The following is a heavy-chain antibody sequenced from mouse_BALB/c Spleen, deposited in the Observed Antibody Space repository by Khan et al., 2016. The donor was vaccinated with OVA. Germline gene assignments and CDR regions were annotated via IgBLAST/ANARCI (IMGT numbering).Heavy chain of an antibody. CDR3: AISYYGSVWYFDV. Sequence: VQLVESGPELVKPGASVKMSCKASGFTFINYYIHWVKQTPGQGLEWIGWIYTGDGRTKYDEKFKGKTTLTTDKSSSTAYMLLSSLTSEDSAIYCCAISYYGSVWYFDVWGAGTTVTVSS. J-gene: IGHJ1*01. CDR1: GFTFINYY. CDR2: IYTGDGRT. V-gene: IGHV1S56*01. D-gene: IGHD1-1*01.